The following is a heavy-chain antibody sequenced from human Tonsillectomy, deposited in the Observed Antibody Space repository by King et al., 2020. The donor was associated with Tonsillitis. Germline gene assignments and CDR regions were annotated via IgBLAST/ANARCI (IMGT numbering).Heavy chain of an antibody. CDR3: AGGLFSSTSADAFAI. D-gene: IGHD2-2*01. CDR1: GGPISSGGYY. CDR2: IYYSGST. J-gene: IGHJ3*02. Sequence: VQLQESGPGLVKPSQTLSLTCKVSGGPISSGGYYWSWIRQHPGKGLEWIGDIYYSGSTYYNPSPKSRVTISVDTSKNHFSLKLSSLTAADTAVYYCAGGLFSSTSADAFAIWGQGTLVAVSS. V-gene: IGHV4-31*03.